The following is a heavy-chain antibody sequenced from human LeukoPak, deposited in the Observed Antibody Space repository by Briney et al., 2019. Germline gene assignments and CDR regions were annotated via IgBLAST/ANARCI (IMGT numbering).Heavy chain of an antibody. CDR3: ARAHSSGRYYYYGMDV. D-gene: IGHD6-19*01. V-gene: IGHV4-34*01. J-gene: IGHJ6*02. Sequence: PSETLSLTCAVYGGSFSGYYWSWIRQPPGKGLEWIGEINHSGSTNYNPSLKSRVTISVDTSKNQFSLKLSSVTAADTAVYYCARAHSSGRYYYYGMDVWGQGTTATVSS. CDR1: GGSFSGYY. CDR2: INHSGST.